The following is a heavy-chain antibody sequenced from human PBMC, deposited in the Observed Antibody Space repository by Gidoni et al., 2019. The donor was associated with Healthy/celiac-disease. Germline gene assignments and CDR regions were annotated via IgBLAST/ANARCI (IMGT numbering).Heavy chain of an antibody. CDR1: GGSISRGGYY. CDR3: ARRGAAGLDDAFDI. J-gene: IGHJ3*02. Sequence: QVQLQESGPGLVKPSPTLSLTCTVSGGSISRGGYYWSWIRQHPGKGLEWIGYIYYSGSTYYNPSLKSLVTISVDTSKNQFSLKLSSVTAADTAVYYCARRGAAGLDDAFDIWGQGTMVTVSS. D-gene: IGHD6-13*01. V-gene: IGHV4-31*01. CDR2: IYYSGST.